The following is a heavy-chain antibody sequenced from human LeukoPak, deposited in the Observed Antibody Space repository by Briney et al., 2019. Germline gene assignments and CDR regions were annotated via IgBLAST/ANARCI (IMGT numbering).Heavy chain of an antibody. D-gene: IGHD5-18*01. CDR1: GFTFSNYG. Sequence: GGSLRLSCIASGFTFSNYGMHWVRQAPGKGLEWVAAISSDGSNKYYADSVKGRFTISRDNAKNSLYLQMNSLRAEDTAVYYCARARGYSYGVPVGGDDAFDIWGQGTMVTVSS. V-gene: IGHV3-30*03. J-gene: IGHJ3*02. CDR2: ISSDGSNK. CDR3: ARARGYSYGVPVGGDDAFDI.